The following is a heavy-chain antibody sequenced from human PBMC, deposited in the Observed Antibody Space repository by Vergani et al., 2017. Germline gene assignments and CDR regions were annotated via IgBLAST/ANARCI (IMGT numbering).Heavy chain of an antibody. D-gene: IGHD2-8*01. CDR2: ISYDGSNK. CDR3: AKAPDNGVCDY. CDR1: GFTFSSHG. J-gene: IGHJ4*02. Sequence: QVQLVESGGGVVQPGRSLRLSCAASGFTFSSHGVHWVRQAPGKGLEWVAVISYDGSNKYYADSVKGRFTISRDNSKNTLYLQMNSLRAEDTAVYYCAKAPDNGVCDYWGQGTLVTFSS. V-gene: IGHV3-30*18.